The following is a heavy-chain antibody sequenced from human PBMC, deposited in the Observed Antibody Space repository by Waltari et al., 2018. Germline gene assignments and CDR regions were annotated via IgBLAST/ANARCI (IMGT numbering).Heavy chain of an antibody. V-gene: IGHV3-23*01. J-gene: IGHJ4*02. D-gene: IGHD5-18*01. CDR1: GFTFSSYA. Sequence: EVQLLESGGGLVQPGGSLRLSCAASGFTFSSYAMSWVRQAPGKGLEWVSAISGSGGSTYYADSVKGRFTISRDNSKNTLYLQMNSLRAEDTAVYYCAKTRPLWWSSELGGYFDYWGQGTLVTVSS. CDR2: ISGSGGST. CDR3: AKTRPLWWSSELGGYFDY.